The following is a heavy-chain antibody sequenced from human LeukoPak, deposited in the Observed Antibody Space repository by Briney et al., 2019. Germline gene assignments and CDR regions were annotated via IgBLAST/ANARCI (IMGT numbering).Heavy chain of an antibody. Sequence: SETLSLTCTVSGGSISSYYWSWIRQPAGKGLEWIGRIYTSGSTNYNPSLKSRVTMSVDTSKNQFSLKLSSVTAADTAVYYCARSKGGSSRYLGWFDPWGQGTLVTVSS. CDR2: IYTSGST. CDR3: ARSKGGSSRYLGWFDP. J-gene: IGHJ5*02. V-gene: IGHV4-4*07. D-gene: IGHD6-6*01. CDR1: GGSISSYY.